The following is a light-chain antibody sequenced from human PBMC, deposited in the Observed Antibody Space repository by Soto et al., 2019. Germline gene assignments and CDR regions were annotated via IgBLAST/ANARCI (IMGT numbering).Light chain of an antibody. CDR1: SSDDGGYKY. CDR2: EVN. Sequence: QSALTQPPSASGSHGQSVTISCTGTSSDDGGYKYVSWYQQHPGKAPKLMIFEVNKRPSGVPDRFSGSKSGNTASLTVSGLQAEDEADYYCSSYAGINNLGVFGTGTKLTVL. J-gene: IGLJ1*01. CDR3: SSYAGINNLGV. V-gene: IGLV2-8*01.